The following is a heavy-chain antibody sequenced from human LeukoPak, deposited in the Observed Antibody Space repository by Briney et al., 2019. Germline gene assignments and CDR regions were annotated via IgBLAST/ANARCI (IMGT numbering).Heavy chain of an antibody. CDR1: GFTFSSYG. V-gene: IGHV3-33*01. Sequence: PGRSLRLSCAASGFTFSSYGMHWVRQAPGKGLEWVAVIWYDGSNKYYADSVKGRFTISRDNAKNSLYLQMNSLRAEDTAVYYCARAAGAYGMDVWGQGTTVTVSS. CDR3: ARAAGAYGMDV. CDR2: IWYDGSNK. D-gene: IGHD1-26*01. J-gene: IGHJ6*02.